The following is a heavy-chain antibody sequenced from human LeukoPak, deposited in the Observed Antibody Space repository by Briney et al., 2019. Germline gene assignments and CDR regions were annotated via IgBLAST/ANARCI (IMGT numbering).Heavy chain of an antibody. Sequence: GGSLRLSCTAPGFTFSINWMSWVRQALGKGLGGVGSIKEDGSEEHYVDSVTGRFTISRDNARNSVHVQMNSLRAEDTAVYFCARIRPGNYFDYWGQGALVTVSS. CDR2: IKEDGSEE. V-gene: IGHV3-7*01. J-gene: IGHJ4*02. CDR3: ARIRPGNYFDY. CDR1: GFTFSINW. D-gene: IGHD6-6*01.